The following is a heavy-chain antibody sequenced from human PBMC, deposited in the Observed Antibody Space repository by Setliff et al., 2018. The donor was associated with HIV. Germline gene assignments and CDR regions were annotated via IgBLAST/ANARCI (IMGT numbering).Heavy chain of an antibody. CDR3: ARAPYYDSSGYYFYYYYYYMDV. CDR1: GGSISSGGYY. V-gene: IGHV4-31*03. D-gene: IGHD3-22*01. J-gene: IGHJ6*03. Sequence: LSLTCTVSGGSISSGGYYWSWIRQHPGKGLEWIGYIYYSGSTYYNPSLKSRVTISVDTSKNQFSLKLSSVTAADTPVYYCARAPYYDSSGYYFYYYYYYMDVWGKGTTVTVSS. CDR2: IYYSGST.